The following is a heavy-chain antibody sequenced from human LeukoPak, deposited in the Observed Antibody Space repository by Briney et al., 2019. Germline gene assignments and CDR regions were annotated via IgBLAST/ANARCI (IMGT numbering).Heavy chain of an antibody. CDR3: ASLYTVGIGFDW. V-gene: IGHV3-11*01. Sequence: GGSLRLSCAASRFTFIDYYMSWIRQAPGKGLECISYISSNGRTIEYADSVKGRFTISRDNDKSTMYLQMNSLRVEDTAVYYCASLYTVGIGFDWWGQGTLVSVSS. CDR1: RFTFIDYY. CDR2: ISSNGRTI. J-gene: IGHJ4*02. D-gene: IGHD4-23*01.